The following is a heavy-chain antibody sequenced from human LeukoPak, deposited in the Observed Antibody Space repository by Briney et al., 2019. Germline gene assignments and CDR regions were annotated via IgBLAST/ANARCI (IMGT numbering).Heavy chain of an antibody. CDR1: GFTFSSYG. J-gene: IGHJ4*02. CDR2: ISYDGSNK. D-gene: IGHD6-13*01. V-gene: IGHV3-30*03. Sequence: GGSLRLSCAASGFTFSSYGMHWVRQAPGKGLEWVAVISYDGSNKYYADSVKGRFTISRDNSKNTLYLQMNSLRAEDTAVYYCASHPTSYSSSWPLDFDYWGQGTLVTVSS. CDR3: ASHPTSYSSSWPLDFDY.